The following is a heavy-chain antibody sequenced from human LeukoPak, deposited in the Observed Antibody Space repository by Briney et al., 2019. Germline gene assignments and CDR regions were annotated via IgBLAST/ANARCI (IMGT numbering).Heavy chain of an antibody. D-gene: IGHD2-15*01. Sequence: GGSLRLSCAASGFTFSSYEMNWVRQVPGKGLEWVSYISSSGSTIYYADSVKGRFTISRDNAKNSLYLQMNSLRAEDTAVYYCAREWSAFDYWGQGTLVTVSS. CDR1: GFTFSSYE. J-gene: IGHJ4*02. V-gene: IGHV3-48*03. CDR3: AREWSAFDY. CDR2: ISSSGSTI.